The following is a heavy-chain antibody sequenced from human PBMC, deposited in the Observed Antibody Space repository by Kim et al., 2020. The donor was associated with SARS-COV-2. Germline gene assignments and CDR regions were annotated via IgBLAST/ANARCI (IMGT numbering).Heavy chain of an antibody. CDR2: INVGNDDT. D-gene: IGHD1-26*01. Sequence: ASVKVSCKAAGYTFTSHAIHWVRQAPGQRPEWVGRINVGNDDTIYSQKLQGRVTITRDTSASTVYMQMTSLRFEDTAIYYCARVPEWELLPKYYYGMDVWGQGTAVIVSS. CDR1: GYTFTSHA. V-gene: IGHV1-3*01. J-gene: IGHJ6*02. CDR3: ARVPEWELLPKYYYGMDV.